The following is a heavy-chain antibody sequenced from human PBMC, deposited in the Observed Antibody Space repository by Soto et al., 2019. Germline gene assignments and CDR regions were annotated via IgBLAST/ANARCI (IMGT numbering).Heavy chain of an antibody. Sequence: GASVKVSCKASGYTFTSYDINWVRQATGQGLEWMGWMNPNSGNTGYAQKFQGRVTMTRNTSISTAYMELSSLRSEDTAVYYCAILPGYCSGGSCYSGTYYYYGMDVWGQGTMVTVSS. CDR2: MNPNSGNT. CDR1: GYTFTSYD. J-gene: IGHJ6*02. V-gene: IGHV1-8*01. CDR3: AILPGYCSGGSCYSGTYYYYGMDV. D-gene: IGHD2-15*01.